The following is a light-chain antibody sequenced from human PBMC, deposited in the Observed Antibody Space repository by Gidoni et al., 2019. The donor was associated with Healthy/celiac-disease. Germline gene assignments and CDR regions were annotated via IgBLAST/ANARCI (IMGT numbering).Light chain of an antibody. CDR2: AAS. J-gene: IGKJ2*01. V-gene: IGKV1-9*01. CDR1: QDISSY. CDR3: QQLNSFPYT. Sequence: DIQLTQSPSFLSASAGDRVTITCRASQDISSYLAWYQQKPGKAPKLLIYAASTLQSGVPSRFSGSGSGTEFTLTINSLQPEDFATYYCQQLNSFPYTFGQGTKLEIK.